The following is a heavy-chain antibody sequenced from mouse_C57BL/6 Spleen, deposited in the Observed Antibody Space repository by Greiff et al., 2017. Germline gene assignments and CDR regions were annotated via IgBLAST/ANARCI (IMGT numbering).Heavy chain of an antibody. CDR3: ARSDYDYDEGYAMDY. J-gene: IGHJ4*01. Sequence: VQLKESGPELVKPGASVKISCKASGYSFTDYNMNWVKQSNGKSLEWIGVINPNYGTTSYNQKFKGKATLTVDQSSSSAYMQLNSLTSEDSAVYYCARSDYDYDEGYAMDYWGQGTSVTVSS. CDR2: INPNYGTT. D-gene: IGHD2-4*01. CDR1: GYSFTDYN. V-gene: IGHV1-39*01.